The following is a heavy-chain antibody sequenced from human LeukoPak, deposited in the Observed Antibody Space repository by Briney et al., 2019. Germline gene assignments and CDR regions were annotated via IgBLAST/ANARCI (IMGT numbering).Heavy chain of an antibody. CDR1: GFTFSSYS. Sequence: GGSLRLSCIVSGFTFSSYSMNWVRQAPGKGLEWVSCISSSSAYINYADSVQGRFTISRDNAKNSLYLQMNSLRAEDTAVYYCARDIDYGDYDSYYFDSWGLGTPVTVSS. J-gene: IGHJ4*02. CDR3: ARDIDYGDYDSYYFDS. D-gene: IGHD4-17*01. V-gene: IGHV3-21*01. CDR2: ISSSSAYI.